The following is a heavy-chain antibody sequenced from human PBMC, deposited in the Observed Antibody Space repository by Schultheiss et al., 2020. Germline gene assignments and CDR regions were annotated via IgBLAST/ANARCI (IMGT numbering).Heavy chain of an antibody. D-gene: IGHD3-10*01. Sequence: GGSLRLSCAASGFTFSCCAMHWVRQAPGKGLEWVAVISYDGSNKYYADSVEGRFTISRDNSKNTLYLQMNSLRTEDTAVYYCARSGTPNRGFDHWGQGTLVTVSS. J-gene: IGHJ5*02. CDR3: ARSGTPNRGFDH. CDR1: GFTFSCCA. CDR2: ISYDGSNK. V-gene: IGHV3-30-3*01.